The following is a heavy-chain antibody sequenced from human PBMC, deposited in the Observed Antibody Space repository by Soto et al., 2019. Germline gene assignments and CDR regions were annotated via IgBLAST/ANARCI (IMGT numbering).Heavy chain of an antibody. Sequence: ASVKVSCKASGYTFTIYYMHWVRQAPGQGLEWMGIINPSGGSTSYAQKFQGRVTMTRDTSTSTVYMELSSLRSEDTAVYYCARDTPPYGMDVWGQGTTVTVSS. V-gene: IGHV1-46*01. J-gene: IGHJ6*02. CDR1: GYTFTIYY. CDR3: ARDTPPYGMDV. CDR2: INPSGGST.